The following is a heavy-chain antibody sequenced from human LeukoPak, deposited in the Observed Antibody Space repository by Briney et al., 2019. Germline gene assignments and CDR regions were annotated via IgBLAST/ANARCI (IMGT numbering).Heavy chain of an antibody. CDR3: ARAPGPVLLWFGELYDDY. CDR2: ISAYNGNT. D-gene: IGHD3-10*01. V-gene: IGHV1-18*01. J-gene: IGHJ4*02. CDR1: GYTFTSYG. Sequence: VASVKVSCKASGYTFTSYGISWVRQAPGQGLEWMGWISAYNGNTNYAQKLQGRVTMTTDTSTSTAYMELRSLRSDDTAVYYCARAPGPVLLWFGELYDDYWGQGTLVTVSS.